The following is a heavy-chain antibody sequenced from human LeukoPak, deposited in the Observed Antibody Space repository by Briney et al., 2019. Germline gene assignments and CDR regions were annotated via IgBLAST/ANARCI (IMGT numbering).Heavy chain of an antibody. CDR2: IYYSGST. D-gene: IGHD1-1*01. Sequence: SETLSLTCTVSGGSISSYYWSWIRQPPGKGLEWIGYIYYSGSTNYNPSLKSRVTISVDTSKNQISLKLSSVTAADTAVYYCARGSGPPGAFDIWGQGTMVTVSS. J-gene: IGHJ3*02. V-gene: IGHV4-59*01. CDR1: GGSISSYY. CDR3: ARGSGPPGAFDI.